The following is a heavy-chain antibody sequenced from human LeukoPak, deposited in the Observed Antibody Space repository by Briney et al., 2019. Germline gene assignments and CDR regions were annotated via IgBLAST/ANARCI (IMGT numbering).Heavy chain of an antibody. CDR1: GYIFINYL. Sequence: GASVKVSSKASGYIFINYLMNWVRQAPGQGLEWMGWINTNTGNPTYAQGFTGRFVFSLDTSVSTAYLQISSLKAEDTAVYYCASHSGNYALDYWGQGTLVTVSS. CDR2: INTNTGNP. J-gene: IGHJ4*02. D-gene: IGHD1-26*01. CDR3: ASHSGNYALDY. V-gene: IGHV7-4-1*02.